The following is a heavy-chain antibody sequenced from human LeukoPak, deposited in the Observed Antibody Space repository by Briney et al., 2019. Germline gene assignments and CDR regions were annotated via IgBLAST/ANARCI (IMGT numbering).Heavy chain of an antibody. D-gene: IGHD6-13*01. CDR1: GCTFTDYY. Sequence: GASVKVSCKASGCTFTDYYLHWGRQAPGQGLEWMGWINPNSGGANFALNFQGRVTMTRATSISTAYMELGRLTSDDTAVYYCARGVGSSWFDPWGQGTLVTVSS. CDR2: INPNSGGA. CDR3: ARGVGSSWFDP. V-gene: IGHV1-2*02. J-gene: IGHJ5*02.